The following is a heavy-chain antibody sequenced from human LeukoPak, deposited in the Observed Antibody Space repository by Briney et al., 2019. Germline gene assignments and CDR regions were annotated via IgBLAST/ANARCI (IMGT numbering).Heavy chain of an antibody. V-gene: IGHV3-74*01. Sequence: GRSLRLSCAASGFTFSSYWMHWVRQAPGKGLVWVSRINSGGSSASYADSVKGRFTISRDNAKNTLYLQMNSLRAEDTAVYYCAREDIVVVPAVPFDYWGQGALVTVSS. CDR1: GFTFSSYW. J-gene: IGHJ4*02. CDR2: INSGGSSA. D-gene: IGHD2-2*01. CDR3: AREDIVVVPAVPFDY.